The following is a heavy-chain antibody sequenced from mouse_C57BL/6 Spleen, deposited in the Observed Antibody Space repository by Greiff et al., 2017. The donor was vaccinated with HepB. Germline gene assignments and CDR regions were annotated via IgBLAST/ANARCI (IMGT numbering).Heavy chain of an antibody. Sequence: QVQLQQSGAELARPGASVKLSCKASGYTFTSYGISWVKQRTGQGLEWIGEIYPRSGNTYYNEKFKGKATLTADKSSSTAYMELRSLTSEDSAVYFCARYGAVVSPYAMDYWGQGTSVTVSS. J-gene: IGHJ4*01. CDR2: IYPRSGNT. D-gene: IGHD1-1*01. CDR3: ARYGAVVSPYAMDY. V-gene: IGHV1-81*01. CDR1: GYTFTSYG.